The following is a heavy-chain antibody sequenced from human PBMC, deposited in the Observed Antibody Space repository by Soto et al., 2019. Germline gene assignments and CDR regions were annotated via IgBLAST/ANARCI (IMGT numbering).Heavy chain of an antibody. Sequence: GGSLRLSCAASGFPFSSYAMSWVRQAPGKGLEWVSAISGSGGSTYYADSVKGRFTISRDNSKNTLYLQMNSLRAEDTAVYYCAKGIAVAGTPTFDYWGQGTLVTVSS. D-gene: IGHD6-19*01. CDR1: GFPFSSYA. V-gene: IGHV3-23*01. J-gene: IGHJ4*02. CDR2: ISGSGGST. CDR3: AKGIAVAGTPTFDY.